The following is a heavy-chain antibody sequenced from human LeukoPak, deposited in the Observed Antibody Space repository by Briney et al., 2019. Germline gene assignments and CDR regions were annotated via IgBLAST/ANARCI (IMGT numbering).Heavy chain of an antibody. V-gene: IGHV4-31*03. J-gene: IGHJ4*02. CDR3: ASSSTGDKSNN. D-gene: IGHD7-27*01. CDR2: VYYSWTT. CDR1: GGSITSGGYY. Sequence: PSQTLSLTCTVSGGSITSGGYYWSWIRQLPGKGLEWIGYVYYSWTTSYNWSLKSRLTISLHKSDNQFSLKLTSVRAADTAVYFCASSSTGDKSNNWGQGKLVTVSS.